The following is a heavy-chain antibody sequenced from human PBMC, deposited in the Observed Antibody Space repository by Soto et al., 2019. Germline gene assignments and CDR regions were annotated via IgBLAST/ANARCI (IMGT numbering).Heavy chain of an antibody. V-gene: IGHV1-69*01. CDR3: VRERPRDRCFDI. CDR1: GGTFSSYA. CDR2: IIPFFGTP. Sequence: QLQLVQSGAEVKKPGSSVKVSCKASGGTFSSYAISWVRQAPGQGLEWMGDIIPFFGTPFCAQKFHGRLTICADGSTATASMGLGSLRAADASVYYCVRERPRDRCFDICGGGTLVTVSS. J-gene: IGHJ2*01.